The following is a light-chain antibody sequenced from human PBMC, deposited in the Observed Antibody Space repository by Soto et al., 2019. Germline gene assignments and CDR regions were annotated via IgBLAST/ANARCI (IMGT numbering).Light chain of an antibody. CDR3: QQSYSSRRT. CDR1: QGISSY. Sequence: DIQFWQPPSVLTATIGDRVTITCRASQGISSYLAWYQQKPGKTPKLLIYAASTLQSGVPSRFSGSGSETDFTLTICSLQPEAFATYYCQQSYSSRRTFGPGT. V-gene: IGKV1-9*01. J-gene: IGKJ3*01. CDR2: AAS.